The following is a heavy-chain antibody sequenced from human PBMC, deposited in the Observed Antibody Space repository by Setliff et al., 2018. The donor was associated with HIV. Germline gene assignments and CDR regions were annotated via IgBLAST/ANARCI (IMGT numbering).Heavy chain of an antibody. CDR1: GGSINSYY. J-gene: IGHJ6*03. Sequence: TLSLTCTVSGGSINSYYWSWIRQXAGKGLEWIGRIYTSGSANYNPSLKSRVTMSVDTSKNQFSLKLTSVTAADTAVYYCARELMWRGALHYFYYMDVWGEGTTVTVSS. CDR3: ARELMWRGALHYFYYMDV. D-gene: IGHD1-26*01. V-gene: IGHV4-4*07. CDR2: IYTSGSA.